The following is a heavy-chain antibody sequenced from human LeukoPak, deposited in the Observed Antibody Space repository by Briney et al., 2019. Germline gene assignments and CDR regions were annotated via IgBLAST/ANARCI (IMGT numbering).Heavy chain of an antibody. CDR3: TTARFPFSYGYVDY. CDR1: GFTFSNAW. Sequence: PGGSLRLSCAASGFTFSNAWMSWVRQAPGKGLEWVGRIKSKTDGGTTDYAAPVNGRFTISRDDSKNTLYLQMNSLKTEDTAVYYCTTARFPFSYGYVDYWGQGTLVTVSS. CDR2: IKSKTDGGTT. J-gene: IGHJ4*02. V-gene: IGHV3-15*01. D-gene: IGHD5-18*01.